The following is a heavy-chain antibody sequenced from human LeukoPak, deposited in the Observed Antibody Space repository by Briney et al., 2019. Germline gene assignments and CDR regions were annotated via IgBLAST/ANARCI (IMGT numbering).Heavy chain of an antibody. J-gene: IGHJ6*02. CDR1: GYTFTSYG. CDR2: MSAYNGNT. D-gene: IGHD5-12*01. CDR3: ARDQGGYDSLYYSSGMDV. Sequence: ASVKVSCKASGYTFTSYGISWVRQAPGQGREWMGWMSAYNGNTNYAQKLQGRVTMTTDTSTSTAYMEPRRQRADDTAVYYCARDQGGYDSLYYSSGMDVWGQGTTVTVSS. V-gene: IGHV1-18*01.